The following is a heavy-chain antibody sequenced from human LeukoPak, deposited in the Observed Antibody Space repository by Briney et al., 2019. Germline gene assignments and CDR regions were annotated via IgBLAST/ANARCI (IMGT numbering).Heavy chain of an antibody. Sequence: PGGSLRLSYAASGFTFSIYCMRWVRQAPGKGPMWVSRICPDGPVTNYADSVKARFSISRDNARNTVYLQMNSLRAEDTAIYYCVRDFRSADYWGQGTLVTVSS. CDR1: GFTFSIYC. J-gene: IGHJ4*02. CDR3: VRDFRSADY. V-gene: IGHV3-74*01. CDR2: ICPDGPVT.